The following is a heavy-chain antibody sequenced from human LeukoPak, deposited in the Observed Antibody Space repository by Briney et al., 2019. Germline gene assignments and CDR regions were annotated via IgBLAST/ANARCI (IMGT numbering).Heavy chain of an antibody. V-gene: IGHV3-33*06. Sequence: GRSLRLSCAASGFTFSSYGMHWVRQAPGKGLEWVAVIWYDGSNKYYADSVKGRFTISRDNSKNTLYLQMNSLRAEDTAVYYCAKFAYSSSWGGAFDIWGQGTMVTVSS. CDR2: IWYDGSNK. CDR1: GFTFSSYG. J-gene: IGHJ3*02. CDR3: AKFAYSSSWGGAFDI. D-gene: IGHD6-13*01.